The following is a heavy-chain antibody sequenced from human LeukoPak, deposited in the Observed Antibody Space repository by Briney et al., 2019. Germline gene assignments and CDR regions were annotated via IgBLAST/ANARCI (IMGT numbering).Heavy chain of an antibody. J-gene: IGHJ4*02. Sequence: PGGSLRLSCAASGFTFSTYAMSWVRQAPGKGLEWVSGISGSGGSTYYADSLKGRFTISRDNSKNTLYLQVNSLRAGDTAVYYCAKVGVTGWYFDYWGQGALVTVSS. D-gene: IGHD1-26*01. CDR3: AKVGVTGWYFDY. CDR2: ISGSGGST. CDR1: GFTFSTYA. V-gene: IGHV3-23*01.